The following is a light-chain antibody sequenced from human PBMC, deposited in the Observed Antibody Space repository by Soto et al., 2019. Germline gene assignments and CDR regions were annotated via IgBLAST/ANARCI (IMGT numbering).Light chain of an antibody. CDR2: TSS. J-gene: IGKJ4*01. CDR1: QTIATY. V-gene: IGKV1-39*01. Sequence: IEMTQSPASLSASVGDRVTITCRASQTIATYLNWFQHQSGRAPKLLIYTSSSVNSGVSSRFRGSGSGTDFTLTINDVQPEDSATYYCQQSYSSLVTFGAGTKVEIK. CDR3: QQSYSSLVT.